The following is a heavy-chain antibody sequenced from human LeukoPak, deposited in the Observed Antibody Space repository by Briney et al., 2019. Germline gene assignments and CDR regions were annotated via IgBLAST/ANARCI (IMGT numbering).Heavy chain of an antibody. CDR2: IYYSGST. J-gene: IGHJ6*02. Sequence: SETLSLTCTVSGGSISSSSYYWGWIRQPPGKGLEWIGSIYYSGSTNYNPSLKSRVTISVDTSKNQFSLQLNSVTAADTAVYYCARAPSYYYGSGSSYYYGMDVWGQGTTVTVSS. D-gene: IGHD3-10*01. CDR3: ARAPSYYYGSGSSYYYGMDV. CDR1: GGSISSSSYY. V-gene: IGHV4-39*07.